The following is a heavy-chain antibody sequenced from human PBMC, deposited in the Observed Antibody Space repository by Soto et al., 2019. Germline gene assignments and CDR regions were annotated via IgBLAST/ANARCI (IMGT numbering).Heavy chain of an antibody. V-gene: IGHV1-69*01. Sequence: QVQLVQSGAEVKKPGSSVKVSCKASGGTFSSYAISWVRQAPGQGLEWMGGIIPIFGTANYAQKFQGRVTITADESTSTAYMELSSLRSEDTAVYYCASPNYDFWSGYYTGGFDYWGQGTLVTVSS. CDR1: GGTFSSYA. D-gene: IGHD3-3*01. J-gene: IGHJ4*02. CDR2: IIPIFGTA. CDR3: ASPNYDFWSGYYTGGFDY.